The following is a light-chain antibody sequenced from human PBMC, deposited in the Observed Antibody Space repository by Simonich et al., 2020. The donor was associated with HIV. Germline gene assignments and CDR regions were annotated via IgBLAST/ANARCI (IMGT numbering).Light chain of an antibody. J-gene: IGLJ2*01. CDR1: SSDVGGYNY. CDR2: DVS. CDR3: QSYDSSLSGSV. Sequence: QSALTQPASVSGSPGQSITISCTGTSSDVGGYNYVSWYQQHPGKAPKLMIYDVSNRPSGVSNRFSASKSGNTASLSISGLQAEDEADYYCQSYDSSLSGSVFGGWTKLTVL. V-gene: IGLV2-14*03.